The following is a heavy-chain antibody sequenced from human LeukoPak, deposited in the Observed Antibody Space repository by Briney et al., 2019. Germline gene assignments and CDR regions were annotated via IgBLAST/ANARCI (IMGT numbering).Heavy chain of an antibody. CDR3: AITAGYSSGWPRGYFDY. V-gene: IGHV3-23*01. D-gene: IGHD6-19*01. CDR2: ISGGGGST. Sequence: PGGSLRLSCAASGFTFNSYAMSWVRQAPGKGLEWVSVISGGGGSTSYADSVKGRFTISRDNSKNTLYLQMNSLRAEDTAVYYCAITAGYSSGWPRGYFDYWGQGTLVTVSS. J-gene: IGHJ4*02. CDR1: GFTFNSYA.